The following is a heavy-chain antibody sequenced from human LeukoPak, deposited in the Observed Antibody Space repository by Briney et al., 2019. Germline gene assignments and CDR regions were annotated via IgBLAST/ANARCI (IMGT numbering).Heavy chain of an antibody. V-gene: IGHV3-15*01. CDR2: IKSKSDGGTT. CDR1: GFAFSNGW. CDR3: SYYYDSSSYVDY. Sequence: PGGSLRLSCAASGFAFSNGWMTWVRQAPGKGLEWVGRIKSKSDGGTTVYAAPVKGRFAISRDDSRNTLYLQMDSLKTEDTAVYFCSYYYDSSSYVDYWGQGTLVTVSS. J-gene: IGHJ4*02. D-gene: IGHD3-22*01.